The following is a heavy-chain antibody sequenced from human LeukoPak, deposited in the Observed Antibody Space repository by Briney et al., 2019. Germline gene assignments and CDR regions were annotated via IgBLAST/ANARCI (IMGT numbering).Heavy chain of an antibody. D-gene: IGHD1-26*01. CDR3: ARGYSGSYGRFDY. J-gene: IGHJ4*02. CDR2: NYYSGST. V-gene: IGHV4-59*01. CDR1: GGSISSYY. Sequence: PSETLSLTCTVSGGSISSYYWSWIRQSPGKGLEWIGYNYYSGSTNYNPSLKSRVTISLDTSRKQFSLKLSSVTAADTAVYYCARGYSGSYGRFDYWGQGTLVTVSS.